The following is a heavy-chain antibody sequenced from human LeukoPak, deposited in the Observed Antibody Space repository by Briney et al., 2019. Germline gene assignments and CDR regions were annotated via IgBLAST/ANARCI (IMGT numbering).Heavy chain of an antibody. V-gene: IGHV1-69*13. D-gene: IGHD1-26*01. CDR2: IIPIFGTA. J-gene: IGHJ6*02. CDR1: GGTFSSYA. Sequence: GASVKVSCKASGGTFSSYAISWVRQAPGQGLEWMGGIIPIFGTANYAQKFQGRVTITADESTSTAYMELSSLRSEDTAVYYCARDHKPHSGSYWLGSTTYYGMDVWGQGTTVTVSS. CDR3: ARDHKPHSGSYWLGSTTYYGMDV.